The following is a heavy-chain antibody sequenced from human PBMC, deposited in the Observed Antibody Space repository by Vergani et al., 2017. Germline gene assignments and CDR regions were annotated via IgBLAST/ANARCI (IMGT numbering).Heavy chain of an antibody. V-gene: IGHV3-23*01. CDR1: GFSFTTYA. CDR2: INTNGDYT. CDR3: GRDAFKGKPDVVDV. J-gene: IGHJ3*01. Sequence: SGGSLRLSCAASGFSFTTYAMSWVRQAPGKGLEWVSTINTNGDYTRYGDSVKGRFTISRDNSQNTLYLQMTSLRGDDTAIYYCGRDAFKGKPDVVDVWGQGTMVTVSS.